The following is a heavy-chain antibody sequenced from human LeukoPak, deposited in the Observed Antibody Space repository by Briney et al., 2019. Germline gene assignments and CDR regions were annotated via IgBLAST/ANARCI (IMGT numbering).Heavy chain of an antibody. CDR1: GYIFTGYY. D-gene: IGHD6-19*01. CDR3: ARDYSSGWHFDY. CDR2: INPNSGGT. J-gene: IGHJ4*02. V-gene: IGHV1-2*02. Sequence: GASVKVSCKASGYIFTGYYMQWVRQAPGNGLEWMGWINPNSGGTNYAQKFQGRVTMTRDTSISTAYMELSRLRSDDTAVYYCARDYSSGWHFDYWGQGTLVTVSS.